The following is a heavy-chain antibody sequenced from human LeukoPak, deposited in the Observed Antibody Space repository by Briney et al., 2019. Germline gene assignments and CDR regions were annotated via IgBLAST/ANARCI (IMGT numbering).Heavy chain of an antibody. D-gene: IGHD6-13*01. J-gene: IGHJ4*02. Sequence: GGALRLSCADSGFTFSSHWMSWVRHAPGKGLEWVANINQGGSEIYYVDSVRGRFTISRDNAKNSLYLQMNSLRAEDTSVYYCARSSVARGLDLAAAAGPYWGQGTLVTVSS. V-gene: IGHV3-7*01. CDR2: INQGGSEI. CDR1: GFTFSSHW. CDR3: ARSSVARGLDLAAAAGPY.